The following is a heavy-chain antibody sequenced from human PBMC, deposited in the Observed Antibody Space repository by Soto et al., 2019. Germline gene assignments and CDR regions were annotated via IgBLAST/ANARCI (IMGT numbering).Heavy chain of an antibody. Sequence: EVQLLESGGGLVQPGGSLRLSCAASGVTLSSYVMSWVRQGPGEGLEWVSSISSDGSTTSYADSVKGRFTISRDNAKNTLFLQMNSLRAEDTAVYYCARQLPTSIRGGYYYSYGMDVWGQGTTVTVSS. CDR3: ARQLPTSIRGGYYYSYGMDV. V-gene: IGHV3-74*01. J-gene: IGHJ6*02. D-gene: IGHD2-2*02. CDR2: ISSDGSTT. CDR1: GVTLSSYV.